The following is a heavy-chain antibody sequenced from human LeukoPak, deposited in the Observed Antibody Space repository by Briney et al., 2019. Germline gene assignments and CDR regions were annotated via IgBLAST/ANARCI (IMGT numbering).Heavy chain of an antibody. Sequence: PGGSLRLSFAASGFTVSSNYMSWVRQAPGKGLEWVSVIYSGGSTYYADSVKGRFTISRDNSKNTLYLQMNSLRAEDTAVYYCAREYDSSGYQSYGMDVWGQGTTVTVSS. D-gene: IGHD3-22*01. CDR1: GFTVSSNY. V-gene: IGHV3-53*01. CDR3: AREYDSSGYQSYGMDV. CDR2: IYSGGST. J-gene: IGHJ6*02.